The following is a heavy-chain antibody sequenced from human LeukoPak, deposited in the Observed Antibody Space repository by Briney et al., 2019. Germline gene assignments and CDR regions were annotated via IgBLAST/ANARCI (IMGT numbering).Heavy chain of an antibody. CDR3: ARELQEYSSSWTDQNCFDP. Sequence: SETLSLTCAVYGGSISSYYWSWIRQPPGKGLGWIGSIYYSGSTNYNPSLKSRVTISVDTSKNQFSLKLSSVTAADTAVYYCARELQEYSSSWTDQNCFDPWGQGTLVTVSS. CDR1: GGSISSYY. J-gene: IGHJ5*02. CDR2: IYYSGST. V-gene: IGHV4-59*01. D-gene: IGHD6-13*01.